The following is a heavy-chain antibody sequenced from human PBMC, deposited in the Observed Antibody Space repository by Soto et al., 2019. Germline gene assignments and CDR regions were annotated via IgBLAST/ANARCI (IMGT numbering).Heavy chain of an antibody. CDR3: AKYSTRDASRYFDL. D-gene: IGHD2-15*01. CDR2: IGADGNDK. Sequence: EGSLRLSCVASGFTFRSYAVAWIRQAPGKGLEWVSVIGADGNDKEYADPVEGRFTISRDNSKSSLYLQMNSLRAEDTAVYYCAKYSTRDASRYFDLWGQGTLVTVSS. J-gene: IGHJ4*02. CDR1: GFTFRSYA. V-gene: IGHV3-23*01.